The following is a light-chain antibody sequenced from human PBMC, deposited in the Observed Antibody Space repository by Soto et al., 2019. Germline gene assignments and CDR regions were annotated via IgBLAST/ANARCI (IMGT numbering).Light chain of an antibody. J-gene: IGKJ1*01. CDR1: KTISSW. CDR3: KQYNSLWT. Sequence: DIQMTQSPSTLSASVGDRVTITCRASKTISSWLAWYEQKPGKAPKLLIYRASSLESGVPARFSGSGSGTEFTLTISSLQPDDFANYYCKQYNSLWTFGQGTKVEIK. CDR2: RAS. V-gene: IGKV1-5*03.